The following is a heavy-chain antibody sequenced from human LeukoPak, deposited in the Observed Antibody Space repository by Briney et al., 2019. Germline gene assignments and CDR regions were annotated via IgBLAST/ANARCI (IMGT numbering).Heavy chain of an antibody. CDR2: ISSDATNK. J-gene: IGHJ4*02. Sequence: GGSLRLSCAASGFTFSNYGIHWVRQAPGKGLEWVAVISSDATNKFYTDSVKGRFTISRDNSKNTLYLQMNSLRAEDTAVYYCASRVGAHFDYWGQGTLVTVSS. CDR1: GFTFSNYG. V-gene: IGHV3-30*03. CDR3: ASRVGAHFDY. D-gene: IGHD1-26*01.